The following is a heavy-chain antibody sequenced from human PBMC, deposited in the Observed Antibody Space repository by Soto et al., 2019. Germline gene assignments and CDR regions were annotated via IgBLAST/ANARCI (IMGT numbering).Heavy chain of an antibody. V-gene: IGHV4-34*01. D-gene: IGHD3-10*01. J-gene: IGHJ4*02. CDR1: GGSFSGYY. Sequence: SETLSLTCAVYGGSFSGYYWTWIRQPPGTGLEWIGEINHSGSTYYNPSLKSRVTISVDTSKNQFSLKLSSVTAADTAVYYCARVGGFGATTIDYWGQGTLVTVSS. CDR2: INHSGST. CDR3: ARVGGFGATTIDY.